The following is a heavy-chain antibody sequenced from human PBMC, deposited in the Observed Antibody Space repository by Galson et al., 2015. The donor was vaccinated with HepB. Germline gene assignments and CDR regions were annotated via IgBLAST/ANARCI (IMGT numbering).Heavy chain of an antibody. CDR2: VNPNSGGS. D-gene: IGHD6-19*01. Sequence: PVKVSCKASGYTFTGYYIHWVRQAPGQGLEWMGRVNPNSGGSDYAQIFQGRVTMTRDRSISTAYMELSRLRSDDTAVYYCARDEGPAGNEFNYWGQGTLVTVS. V-gene: IGHV1-2*06. J-gene: IGHJ4*02. CDR1: GYTFTGYY. CDR3: ARDEGPAGNEFNY.